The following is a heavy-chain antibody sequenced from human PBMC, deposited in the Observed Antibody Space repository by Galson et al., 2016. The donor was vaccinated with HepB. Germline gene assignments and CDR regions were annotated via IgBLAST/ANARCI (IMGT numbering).Heavy chain of an antibody. CDR1: GFIFNSET. V-gene: IGHV3-23*01. J-gene: IGHJ6*02. D-gene: IGHD1/OR15-1a*01. CDR3: AKEEQVAINYYDYHYGMDF. Sequence: SLRLSCAGSGFIFNSETMGWVRQAPGKGLEWVSAISDSGSSKYYADSVKGRFTISRDNSKNTLNLQMNSLRAGDTAVYYCAKEEQVAINYYDYHYGMDFWGQGTTVTVSS. CDR2: ISDSGSSK.